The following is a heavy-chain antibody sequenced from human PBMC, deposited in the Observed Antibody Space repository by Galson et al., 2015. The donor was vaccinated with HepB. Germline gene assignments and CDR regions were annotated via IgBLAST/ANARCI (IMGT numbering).Heavy chain of an antibody. CDR3: ARGKSFLD. CDR2: IIPILGIA. V-gene: IGHV1-69*04. CDR1: GGTFSSYA. Sequence: SVKVSCKASGGTFSSYAISWVRQAPGQGLEWMERIIPILGIANYAQKFQGRVTITADKSTSTAYMELSSLRSEDTAVYYCARGKSFLDWGQGTLVTVSS. D-gene: IGHD2/OR15-2a*01. J-gene: IGHJ4*02.